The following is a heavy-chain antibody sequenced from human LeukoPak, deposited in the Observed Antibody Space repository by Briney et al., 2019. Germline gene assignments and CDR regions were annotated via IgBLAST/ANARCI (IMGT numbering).Heavy chain of an antibody. Sequence: GRSLRLSCAASGFTFSSFGMHWVRQAPGKGLEWMAFIRFDGHNKYYADSVKGRFTISRDNSMNTLYLQMNSLRTEDTAVYYCTKVARYNWNDVGIFDAFDIWGQGTMVTVSS. D-gene: IGHD1-20*01. V-gene: IGHV3-30*02. J-gene: IGHJ3*02. CDR3: TKVARYNWNDVGIFDAFDI. CDR2: IRFDGHNK. CDR1: GFTFSSFG.